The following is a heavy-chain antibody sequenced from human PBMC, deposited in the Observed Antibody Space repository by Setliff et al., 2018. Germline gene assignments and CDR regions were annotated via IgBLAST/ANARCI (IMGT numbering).Heavy chain of an antibody. CDR1: GASTNSGDYY. V-gene: IGHV4-30-4*08. CDR3: ARTGTYRYFDH. CDR2: VDFSGKT. D-gene: IGHD1-1*01. Sequence: SETLSLTCTVSGASTNSGDYYWSWIRQRPGKALEYIGYVDFSGKTDYNPSTKSRLTISVDTSKNQFSLRLTSVTAADTAVYYCARTGTYRYFDHWGQGALVTVSS. J-gene: IGHJ4*02.